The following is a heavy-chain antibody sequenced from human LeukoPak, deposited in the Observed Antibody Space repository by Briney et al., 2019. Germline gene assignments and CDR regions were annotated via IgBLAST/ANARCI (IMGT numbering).Heavy chain of an antibody. Sequence: ASVKVSCKASGNTFSSYAFSWVRQAPGQGLEWMGVISGYNGNAKYAQKFQGRVTMTTDTSTNTAYMELRSLTSDDTALYYCATGTRGAASSAYWGQGTLVTVSS. CDR1: GNTFSSYA. V-gene: IGHV1-18*01. J-gene: IGHJ4*02. CDR2: ISGYNGNA. D-gene: IGHD6-25*01. CDR3: ATGTRGAASSAY.